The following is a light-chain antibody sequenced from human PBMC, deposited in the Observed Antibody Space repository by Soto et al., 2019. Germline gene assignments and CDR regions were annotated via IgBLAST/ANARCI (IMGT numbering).Light chain of an antibody. CDR3: QQYNNWPRT. Sequence: EIVMMQSPATLSESPGVSVTLSCRASQLFSSNLAWYQHKPGQAPRLLIYGVSTRDTGVPDRFSGSASGTEFTLTISSLQSEDFAVYYCQQYNNWPRTFGQGTRLEIK. CDR2: GVS. J-gene: IGKJ5*01. CDR1: QLFSSN. V-gene: IGKV3-15*01.